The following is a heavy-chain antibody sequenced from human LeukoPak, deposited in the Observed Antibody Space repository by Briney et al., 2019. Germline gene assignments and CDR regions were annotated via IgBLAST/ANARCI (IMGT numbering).Heavy chain of an antibody. V-gene: IGHV1-18*01. CDR2: ISAYNGNT. CDR1: GYTFTSYG. CDR3: ARGVRGYCSEYSCPKDY. D-gene: IGHD2-15*01. Sequence: ASVKVSCKASGYTFTSYGISWVRQAPGQGLEWMGWISAYNGNTNYAQKLQGRVTMTTDTSTSTAYMELRSLRSDDTAIYYCARGVRGYCSEYSCPKDYWGQGTLVIVSS. J-gene: IGHJ4*02.